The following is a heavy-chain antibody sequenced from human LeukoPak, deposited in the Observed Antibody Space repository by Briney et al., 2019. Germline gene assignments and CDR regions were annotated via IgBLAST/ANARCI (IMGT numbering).Heavy chain of an antibody. V-gene: IGHV3-7*01. Sequence: PGGSLRLSCAASGFTFSSYWMSRVRQAPGKGLELVANINQDGSEKYYVDSVKGRFTISRDNAKNSLFLQMNSLRAEDTATYYCARDHVVDGLVFDYWGQGTLVTVSS. CDR1: GFTFSSYW. D-gene: IGHD2-15*01. CDR2: INQDGSEK. J-gene: IGHJ4*02. CDR3: ARDHVVDGLVFDY.